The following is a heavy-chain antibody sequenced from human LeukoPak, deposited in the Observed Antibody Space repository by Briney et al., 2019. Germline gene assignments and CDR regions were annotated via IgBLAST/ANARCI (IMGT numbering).Heavy chain of an antibody. D-gene: IGHD2-15*01. CDR2: TSGSGGST. V-gene: IGHV3-23*01. CDR3: AKNGGSQCYSHLDY. CDR1: GFTFSSYG. Sequence: PGGSLRLSCAASGFTFSSYGMTWVRQAPGKGLEWISGTSGSGGSTYYANSVKGRFTISRDNSKNTLYLEMNSLRAEDTAVYYCAKNGGSQCYSHLDYWGRGSLVAASS. J-gene: IGHJ4*02.